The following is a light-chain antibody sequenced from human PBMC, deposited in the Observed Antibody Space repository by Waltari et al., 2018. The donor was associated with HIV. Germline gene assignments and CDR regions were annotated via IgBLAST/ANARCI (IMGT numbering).Light chain of an antibody. V-gene: IGLV4-69*01. J-gene: IGLJ2*01. CDR3: QTWATGSRVV. Sequence: QLVLTQSPSASASLGASVKLTCTLSSGHSNYAIAWHQQHPEKGPRYLMKLNSDGNHIKGDGIPDRFSGSSSGAERYLTISSLQSEDEAYYYCQTWATGSRVVFGGGTKLTVL. CDR1: SGHSNYA. CDR2: LNSDGNH.